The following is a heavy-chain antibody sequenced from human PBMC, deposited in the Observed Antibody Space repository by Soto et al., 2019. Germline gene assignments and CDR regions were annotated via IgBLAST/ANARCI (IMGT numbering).Heavy chain of an antibody. Sequence: ASVKVSCKASGYTFTSYGISWVRQAPGQGLEWMGWISAYNGNTNYAQKLQGRVTMTTDTSTSTAYMELRSLRTDDTAVYYCARDQYSDFWSGPYYYYGMDVWGQGTTVTVSS. CDR3: ARDQYSDFWSGPYYYYGMDV. V-gene: IGHV1-18*01. J-gene: IGHJ6*02. CDR2: ISAYNGNT. D-gene: IGHD3-3*01. CDR1: GYTFTSYG.